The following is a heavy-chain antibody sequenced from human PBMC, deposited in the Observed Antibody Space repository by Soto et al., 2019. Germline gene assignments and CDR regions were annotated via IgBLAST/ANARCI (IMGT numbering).Heavy chain of an antibody. Sequence: ASETLSLTCTVSGGSISSYYWSWIRQPPGKGLEWIGYIYYSGSTNYNLSLKSRVTISVDTSKNQFSLKLSSVTAADTAVYYCARVPSSSSVYYYYGMDVWGQGTTVTVSS. CDR2: IYYSGST. CDR3: ARVPSSSSVYYYYGMDV. D-gene: IGHD6-6*01. CDR1: GGSISSYY. V-gene: IGHV4-59*01. J-gene: IGHJ6*02.